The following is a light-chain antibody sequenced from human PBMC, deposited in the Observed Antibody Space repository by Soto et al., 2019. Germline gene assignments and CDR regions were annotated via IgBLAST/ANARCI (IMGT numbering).Light chain of an antibody. CDR3: SSYTNTRTYV. V-gene: IGLV2-14*01. J-gene: IGLJ1*01. CDR1: TSDIGGYNY. Sequence: QSALTQPASVSGSPGQSLTISCTGTTSDIGGYNYVSWYQHHPGKAPRLVIYEVSNRPSGVSNRFSGSKSGNTASLTVSGLQAEDEADYFCSSYTNTRTYVFGTGTKVTVL. CDR2: EVS.